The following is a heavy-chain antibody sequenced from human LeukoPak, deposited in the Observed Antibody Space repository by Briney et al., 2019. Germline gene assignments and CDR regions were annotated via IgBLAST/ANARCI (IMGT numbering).Heavy chain of an antibody. CDR1: GGSISSYY. D-gene: IGHD3-10*01. Sequence: SETLSLTCTVSGGSISSYYWSWIRQPPGKGLEWIGYIYYSGSTNYNPSLKSRVTISVDTSKNQFSLKLSPVTAADTAVYYCARAFGRSAPAGYYYYMDVWGKGTTVTVSS. CDR3: ARAFGRSAPAGYYYYMDV. CDR2: IYYSGST. V-gene: IGHV4-59*01. J-gene: IGHJ6*03.